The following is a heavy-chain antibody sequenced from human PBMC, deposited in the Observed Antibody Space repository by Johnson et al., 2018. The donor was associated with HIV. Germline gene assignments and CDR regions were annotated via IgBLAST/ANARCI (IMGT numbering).Heavy chain of an antibody. Sequence: VQLVESGGGLVQPGGSLRLSCAAPGFTFDDYGMSWVRQAPGKGLEWVSGINWNGGSRGYADSVKGRFTISRDNAKKYLYLQMNSLRDEDTALYYCARLVMVRGVMGAFDIWGQGTMVTVSS. J-gene: IGHJ3*02. V-gene: IGHV3-20*04. CDR1: GFTFDDYG. D-gene: IGHD3-10*01. CDR3: ARLVMVRGVMGAFDI. CDR2: INWNGGSR.